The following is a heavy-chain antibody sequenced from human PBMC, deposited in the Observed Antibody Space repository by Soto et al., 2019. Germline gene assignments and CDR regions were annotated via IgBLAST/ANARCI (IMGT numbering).Heavy chain of an antibody. CDR1: GGSINNYY. Sequence: QVQLQESGPGLVTASETLTLTCTISGGSINNYYWTWVRQPPGKGLEWIGRIYPSGRAHYNPSLQSRVTLSVDVSKNQFSLRVNSVTATDTAIYFSARDYDVNTALNYWYFDLWGRGTMVTVSS. CDR3: ARDYDVNTALNYWYFDL. J-gene: IGHJ2*01. CDR2: IYPSGRA. D-gene: IGHD5-18*01. V-gene: IGHV4-4*07.